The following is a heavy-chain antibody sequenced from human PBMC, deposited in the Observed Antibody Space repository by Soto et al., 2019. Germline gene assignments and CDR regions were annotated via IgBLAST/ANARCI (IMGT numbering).Heavy chain of an antibody. CDR2: ISAHNGNT. CDR1: GYTFTSYG. J-gene: IGHJ6*02. V-gene: IGHV1-18*04. D-gene: IGHD3-22*01. CDR3: AKNYYDSIPDPYYYGMDV. Sequence: GASVKVSCKASGYTFTSYGISWVRQAPGQGLEWMGWISAHNGNTNYAQKLQGRVTMTTDTSTSTAYMELRSLRSDDTAVYYSAKNYYDSIPDPYYYGMDVWGQGTTVTVSS.